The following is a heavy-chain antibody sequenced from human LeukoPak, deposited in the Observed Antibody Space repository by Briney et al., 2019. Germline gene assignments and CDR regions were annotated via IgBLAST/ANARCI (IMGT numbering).Heavy chain of an antibody. V-gene: IGHV3-30-3*01. D-gene: IGHD6-13*01. CDR3: ARDRAAARFDF. J-gene: IGHJ4*02. Sequence: GGSLRLSCAASGFTFSSYAMHWVRQAPGKGLEWVAVISYDGSNVYYADSVKGRFTISRYNSKLSLYLQMNSLRAEDTAVYYCARDRAAARFDFWGQGTLVTVSS. CDR1: GFTFSSYA. CDR2: ISYDGSNV.